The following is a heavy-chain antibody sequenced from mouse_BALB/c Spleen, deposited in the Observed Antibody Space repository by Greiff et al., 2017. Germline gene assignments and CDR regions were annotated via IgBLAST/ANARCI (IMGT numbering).Heavy chain of an antibody. D-gene: IGHD1-2*01. CDR1: GYAFSSYW. CDR3: ARMITTATGAMDY. J-gene: IGHJ4*01. V-gene: IGHV1-80*01. CDR2: IYPGDGDT. Sequence: QVQLKQSGAELVRPGSSVKISCKASGYAFSSYWMNWVKQRPGQGLEWIGQIYPGDGDTNYNGKFKGKATLTADKSSSTAYMQLSSLTSEDSAVYFCARMITTATGAMDYWGQGTSVTVSS.